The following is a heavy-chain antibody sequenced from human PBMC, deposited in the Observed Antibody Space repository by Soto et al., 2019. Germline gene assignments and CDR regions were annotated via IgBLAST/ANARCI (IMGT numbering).Heavy chain of an antibody. J-gene: IGHJ5*02. V-gene: IGHV4-31*03. CDR2: IYYSGRT. Sequence: SGTLSLSCTVSGGSISIGGYYWSWIRQHAGKGLEWIGYIYYSGRTYYNPSLHSRVSIAVDTTENQFSLKLTSVTAADTSVYYCARGPFSSSSSWFDPWGRGTLVTVSS. CDR3: ARGPFSSSSSWFDP. D-gene: IGHD6-6*01. CDR1: GGSISIGGYY.